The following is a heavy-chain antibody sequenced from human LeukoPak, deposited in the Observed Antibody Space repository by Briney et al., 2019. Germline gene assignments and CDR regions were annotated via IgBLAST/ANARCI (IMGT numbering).Heavy chain of an antibody. J-gene: IGHJ4*02. V-gene: IGHV3-23*01. CDR2: IGASGGST. D-gene: IGHD1-1*01. Sequence: GRSLRLSCAASGFTFSSYAMSWVRQAPGKGLEWVSGIGASGGSTYYADSVRGRFTISRDSSKNTLYLQMNSLRAEDTAIYYCSRLTGTTRGTFDYWGQGTLVTVSS. CDR3: SRLTGTTRGTFDY. CDR1: GFTFSSYA.